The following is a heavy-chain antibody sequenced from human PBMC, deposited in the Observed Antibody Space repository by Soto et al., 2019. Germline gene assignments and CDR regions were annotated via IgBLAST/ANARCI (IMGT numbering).Heavy chain of an antibody. D-gene: IGHD3-10*01. V-gene: IGHV1-69*02. J-gene: IGHJ6*02. CDR2: IIPILGIA. CDR1: GGTFSSYT. CDR3: ASNVLLWFGEERPYYYYGMDV. Sequence: GASVKVSCKASGGTFSSYTISWVRQAPGQGPEWMGRIIPILGIANYAQKFQGRVTITADKSTSTAYMELSSLRSEDTAVYYCASNVLLWFGEERPYYYYGMDVWGQGTTVPSP.